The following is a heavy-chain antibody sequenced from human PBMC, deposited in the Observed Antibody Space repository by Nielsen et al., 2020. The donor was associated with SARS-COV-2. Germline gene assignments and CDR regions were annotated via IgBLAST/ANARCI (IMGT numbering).Heavy chain of an antibody. CDR2: ISGSGGST. Sequence: GESLKISCEASGFTFSSYAMSWVRQAPGKGLEWVSAISGSGGSTYYADSVKGRFTISRDNSKNTLYLQMNSLRAEDTAVYYCAKDLLLWFGESYDYWGQGTLVTVSS. D-gene: IGHD3-10*01. CDR3: AKDLLLWFGESYDY. J-gene: IGHJ4*02. CDR1: GFTFSSYA. V-gene: IGHV3-23*01.